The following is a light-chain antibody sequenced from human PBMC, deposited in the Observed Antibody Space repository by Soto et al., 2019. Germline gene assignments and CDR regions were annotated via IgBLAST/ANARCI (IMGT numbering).Light chain of an antibody. CDR3: CAYAGSSTWV. CDR2: EGS. Sequence: QSALTQPASVSGSPGQSITISCTGTSSDVGSYNLVSWYQHHPGKAPKLLIYEGSKRPSGVPNRFSGSRSGNTASLTISGLQAEDESDYHSCAYAGSSTWVFGGGTKLTVL. V-gene: IGLV2-23*01. CDR1: SSDVGSYNL. J-gene: IGLJ3*02.